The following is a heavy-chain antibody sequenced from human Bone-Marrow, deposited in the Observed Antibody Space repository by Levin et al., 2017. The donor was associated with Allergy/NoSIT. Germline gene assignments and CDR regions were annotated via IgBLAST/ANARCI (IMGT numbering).Heavy chain of an antibody. Sequence: SCSASGFTFSSSGIHWVRQAPGKGLEWVAVVSYDGSNHFVADSVKGRFTVSRDNSNNTLYLQMNGLRPEDTAVYYCAMIVVVIPTWGQGTLVTVSS. V-gene: IGHV3-30*03. D-gene: IGHD3-22*01. CDR1: GFTFSSSG. CDR3: AMIVVVIPT. J-gene: IGHJ4*02. CDR2: VSYDGSNH.